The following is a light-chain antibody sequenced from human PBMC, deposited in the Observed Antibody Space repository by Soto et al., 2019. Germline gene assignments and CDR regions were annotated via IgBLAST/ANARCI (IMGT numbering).Light chain of an antibody. CDR1: SSDIGGYDY. Sequence: QPVLTQAASVSGSPGQSITISCTGTSSDIGGYDYVSWYQHHPGKAPRLMIYEVRNRPSGVSNRFSGSKSGNTASLTISGLQTEDEADYYCSSYTSNNTPVFGTGTKLTVL. CDR2: EVR. V-gene: IGLV2-14*01. J-gene: IGLJ1*01. CDR3: SSYTSNNTPV.